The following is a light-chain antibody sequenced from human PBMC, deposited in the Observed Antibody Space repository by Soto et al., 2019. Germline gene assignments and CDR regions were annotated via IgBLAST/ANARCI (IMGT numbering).Light chain of an antibody. CDR2: RAS. CDR1: EDIRDD. Sequence: DIQMTQSPSSLSASVGDRVTITCRASEDIRDDLGWFQQKPGKAPTALISRASRLPNGVPSRFIGSGSGTVFTLTITILQPEDFATYYCLQCRSFPRAFGQGTKVE. J-gene: IGKJ1*01. CDR3: LQCRSFPRA. V-gene: IGKV1-17*01.